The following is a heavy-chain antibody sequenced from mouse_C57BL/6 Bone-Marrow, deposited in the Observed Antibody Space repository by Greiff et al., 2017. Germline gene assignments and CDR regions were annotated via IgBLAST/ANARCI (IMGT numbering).Heavy chain of an antibody. Sequence: VQLQQPGAELVKPGASVKVSCKASGYTFTSYWMHWVKQRPGQGLEWIGRIHPSDSDTNYNQKFKGKATLTVDKSSSTAYMQLSTLTSEDSAVYSCEIVTTVVGSYAMDYWGQGTSVTVSS. CDR3: EIVTTVVGSYAMDY. V-gene: IGHV1-74*01. CDR1: GYTFTSYW. J-gene: IGHJ4*01. D-gene: IGHD1-1*01. CDR2: IHPSDSDT.